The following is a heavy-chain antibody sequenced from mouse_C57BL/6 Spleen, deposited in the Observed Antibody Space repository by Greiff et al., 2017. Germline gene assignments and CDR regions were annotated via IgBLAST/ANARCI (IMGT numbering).Heavy chain of an antibody. CDR2: ISYDGSN. CDR1: GYSITSGYY. V-gene: IGHV3-6*01. CDR3: ARGTLVYAMDY. Sequence: VQLQQSGPGLVKPSQSLSLTCSVTGYSITSGYYWNWIRQFPGNKLEWMGYISYDGSNNYNPSLKNRISITRDTSKNQFFLKLNSVTTEDTATYYCARGTLVYAMDYWGQGTSVTVSS. J-gene: IGHJ4*01.